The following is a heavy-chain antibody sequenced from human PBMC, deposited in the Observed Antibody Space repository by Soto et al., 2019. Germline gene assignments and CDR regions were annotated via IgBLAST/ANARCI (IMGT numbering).Heavy chain of an antibody. CDR2: IYHSGST. CDR1: GGSISSGGYS. J-gene: IGHJ4*02. D-gene: IGHD6-19*01. V-gene: IGHV4-30-2*01. Sequence: QLQLQESGSGLVKPSQTLSLTCAVSGGSISSGGYSWSWIRQPPGKGLEWIGYIYHSGSTYYNTSFKSQVTISVDRSKNQFALKLSSVTAADTAVYYCARAGGLGAVAVDYWGQGTLVTVSS. CDR3: ARAGGLGAVAVDY.